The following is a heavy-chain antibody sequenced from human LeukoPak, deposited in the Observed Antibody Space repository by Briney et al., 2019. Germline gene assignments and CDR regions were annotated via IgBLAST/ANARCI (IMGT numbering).Heavy chain of an antibody. CDR2: ISGSGGST. CDR1: GFTFSSYT. D-gene: IGHD1-26*01. J-gene: IGHJ4*02. V-gene: IGHV3-23*01. Sequence: GGSLRLSCAASGFTFSSYTMSWVRQAPGKGLEWVSAISGSGGSTYYADSVKGRFTISRDNSKNTLYLQMNSLRAEDTAVYYCATGRYSGSPPFDYWGQGTLVTVSS. CDR3: ATGRYSGSPPFDY.